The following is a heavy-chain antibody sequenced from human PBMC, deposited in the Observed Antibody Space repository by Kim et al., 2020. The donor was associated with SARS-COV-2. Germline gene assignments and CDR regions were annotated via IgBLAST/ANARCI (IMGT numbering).Heavy chain of an antibody. CDR3: AKDQEAVLRYFDWETRDAFDI. Sequence: FTISRDNSKNTLYLQMNSLRAEDTAVYYCAKDQEAVLRYFDWETRDAFDIWGQGTMVTVSS. J-gene: IGHJ3*02. V-gene: IGHV3-23*01. D-gene: IGHD3-9*01.